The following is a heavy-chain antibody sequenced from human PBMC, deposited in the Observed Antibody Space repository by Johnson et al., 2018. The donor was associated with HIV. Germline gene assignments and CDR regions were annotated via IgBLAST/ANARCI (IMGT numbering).Heavy chain of an antibody. CDR2: LSYAGSNK. D-gene: IGHD2-15*01. V-gene: IGHV3-30*14. CDR1: GFTFSSYA. Sequence: QVLLVESGGDVVQPGRSLRLSCTASGFTFSSYALHWVRQAPGKGLEWVAVLSYAGSNKYYGDAVKGRFTISGDTSKNTLHLQMNSLRAEDTAVYYCARACSGGSCYEEKSPDAFDIWGQGTMVTVSS. J-gene: IGHJ3*02. CDR3: ARACSGGSCYEEKSPDAFDI.